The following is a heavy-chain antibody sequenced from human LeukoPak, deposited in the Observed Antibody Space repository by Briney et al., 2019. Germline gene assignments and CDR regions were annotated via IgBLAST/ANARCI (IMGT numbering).Heavy chain of an antibody. J-gene: IGHJ6*02. CDR1: GFTFSSYW. CDR2: INSDGSST. CDR3: ARDASGSYYKNYYGMDV. V-gene: IGHV3-74*01. D-gene: IGHD3-10*01. Sequence: PGGSLRLSCAASGFTFSSYWMHWVRQAPGKGLVWVSRINSDGSSTRYADSVKGRFTISRDNAKNTLYLQMNSLRDEDTAVYYCARDASGSYYKNYYGMDVWGQGTTVTVSS.